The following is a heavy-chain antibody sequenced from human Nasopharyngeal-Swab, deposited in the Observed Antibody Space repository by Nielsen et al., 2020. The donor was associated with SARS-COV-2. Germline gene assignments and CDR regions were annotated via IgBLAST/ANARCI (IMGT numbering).Heavy chain of an antibody. J-gene: IGHJ5*02. CDR2: IYTSGST. Sequence: SETLSLTCTVSGGSISSYYWSWIRQPAGQGLEWIGRIYTSGSTNYNPSLKSRVTISVDTSKNQFSLKLSSVTAADTAVYYCARGRLRYFDWLPRGGYWFDPWGQGTLVTVSS. V-gene: IGHV4-4*07. CDR3: ARGRLRYFDWLPRGGYWFDP. D-gene: IGHD3-9*01. CDR1: GGSISSYY.